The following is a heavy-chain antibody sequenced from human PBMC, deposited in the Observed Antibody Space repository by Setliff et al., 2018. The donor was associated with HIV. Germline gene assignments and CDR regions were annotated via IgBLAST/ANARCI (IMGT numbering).Heavy chain of an antibody. CDR2: IQHSGRI. CDR3: ARVSCSSWYSIPRYYYYMDV. Sequence: SETLSLTCAVYGGSFSGYCWSWIRQPPGKGLEWIGEIQHSGRINYNPSLRSRVTTSVDTSKNQFSLRLRSVTAADTAVYYCARVSCSSWYSIPRYYYYMDVWGKGTTVTVS. V-gene: IGHV4-34*01. J-gene: IGHJ6*03. D-gene: IGHD6-13*01. CDR1: GGSFSGYC.